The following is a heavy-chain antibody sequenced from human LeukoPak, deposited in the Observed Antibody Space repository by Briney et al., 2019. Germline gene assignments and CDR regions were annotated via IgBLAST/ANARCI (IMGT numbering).Heavy chain of an antibody. Sequence: GSLRLSCAASGFTFSSYSMNWIRQPPGKGLEWIGEINHSGSTNYNPSLKSRVTISVDTSKNQFSLKLSSVTAADTAVYYCARVSYNWNYLSSFDYWGQGTLVTVSS. CDR1: GFTFSSYS. D-gene: IGHD1-7*01. CDR3: ARVSYNWNYLSSFDY. CDR2: INHSGST. V-gene: IGHV4-34*01. J-gene: IGHJ4*02.